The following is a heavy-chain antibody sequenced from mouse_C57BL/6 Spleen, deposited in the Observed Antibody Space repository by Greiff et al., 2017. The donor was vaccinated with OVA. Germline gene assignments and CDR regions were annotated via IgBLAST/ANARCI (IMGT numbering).Heavy chain of an antibody. J-gene: IGHJ4*01. CDR2: IYPGNSDT. V-gene: IGHV1-5*01. CDR3: TRERELFYAMDY. Sequence: EVQLQQSGTVLARPGASVKMSCKTSGYTFTSYWMHWVKQRPGQGLEWIGAIYPGNSDTSYNQKFKGKAKLTAVTSASTAYMELSSLTNEDSAVYYCTRERELFYAMDYWGQGTSVTVSS. CDR1: GYTFTSYW.